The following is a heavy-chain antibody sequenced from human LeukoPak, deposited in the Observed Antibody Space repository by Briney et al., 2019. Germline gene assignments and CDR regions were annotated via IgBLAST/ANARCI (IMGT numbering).Heavy chain of an antibody. Sequence: PPETLSLTCTVSGGSISSYYWSWIRQPPGKGLEWIGYIYYSGSTNYNPSLKSRVTISVDTSKNQFSLKLSSVTAADTAVYYCARHMGLGYTYFYPYFDYWGQGTLVTVSS. D-gene: IGHD1-1*01. CDR3: ARHMGLGYTYFYPYFDY. CDR1: GGSISSYY. CDR2: IYYSGST. J-gene: IGHJ4*01. V-gene: IGHV4-59*08.